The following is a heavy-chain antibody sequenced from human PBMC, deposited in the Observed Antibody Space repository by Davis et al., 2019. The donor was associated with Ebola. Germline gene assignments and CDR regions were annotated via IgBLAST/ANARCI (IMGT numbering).Heavy chain of an antibody. D-gene: IGHD3-3*01. J-gene: IGHJ5*02. CDR2: INHSGST. Sequence: PSETLSLTCAVYGGSFSGYYWSWIRQPPGKGLEWIGEINHSGSTNYNPSLKSRVTISVDKSKNQLSLKLTSVTAADTAVYYCARQLRRLTIFGVAKNWFDPWGQGTLVTVSS. V-gene: IGHV4-34*01. CDR1: GGSFSGYY. CDR3: ARQLRRLTIFGVAKNWFDP.